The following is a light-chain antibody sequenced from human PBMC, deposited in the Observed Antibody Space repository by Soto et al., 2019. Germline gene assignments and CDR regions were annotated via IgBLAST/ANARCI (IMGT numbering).Light chain of an antibody. CDR3: NSYTGSSTYV. CDR2: EVN. CDR1: SSDVGSYNR. V-gene: IGLV2-18*02. J-gene: IGLJ1*01. Sequence: QSVLTQPPSVSGSPGQSVAISCTGTSSDVGSYNRVSWYQQPPGAAPKLMIYEVNNRPSGVPDRFSGSKSGNTASLTFSGLQAEDEADYYCNSYTGSSTYVFGTGTKVTVL.